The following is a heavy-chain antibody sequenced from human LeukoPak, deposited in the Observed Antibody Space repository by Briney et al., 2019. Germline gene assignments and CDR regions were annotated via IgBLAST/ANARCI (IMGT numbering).Heavy chain of an antibody. Sequence: SETLSLTCTVSRGSISSYYLVWIRQPPGKGLEWIGSIYYSGSTYYNPSLKSRATISLDTSKNQFSLKLSSVTAADTAVYYCASETPILVNWGQGTLVTVSS. J-gene: IGHJ4*02. CDR1: RGSISSYY. CDR2: IYYSGST. CDR3: ASETPILVN. V-gene: IGHV4-39*01.